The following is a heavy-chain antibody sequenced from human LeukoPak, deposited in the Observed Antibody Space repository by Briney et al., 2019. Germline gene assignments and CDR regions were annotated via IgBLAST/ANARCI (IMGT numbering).Heavy chain of an antibody. V-gene: IGHV4-59*01. Sequence: PETLSLTCTVSGGSISSYYWSWIRQPPGKGLEWIGYIYYSGSTNYNPSLKSRVTISVDTSKNQFSLKLNSVTAADTAVYYCARGGYYGSGNDFRFDPWGQGTLVTVSS. CDR2: IYYSGST. CDR1: GGSISSYY. D-gene: IGHD3-10*01. CDR3: ARGGYYGSGNDFRFDP. J-gene: IGHJ5*02.